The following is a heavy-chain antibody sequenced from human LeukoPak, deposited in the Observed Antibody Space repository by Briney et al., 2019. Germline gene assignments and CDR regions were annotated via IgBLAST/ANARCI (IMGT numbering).Heavy chain of an antibody. D-gene: IGHD2-8*01. J-gene: IGHJ4*02. CDR2: IYNSGRT. CDR1: GGSLSSGSYY. V-gene: IGHV4-61*02. CDR3: ARAPLLNPGVLGYFDY. Sequence: PSQTLSLTCTVSGGSLSSGSYYWSWHRQPAGTGLEWVGRIYNSGRTKHNPSRKSRVNISEKKSKNQFSLKLSSVPAADTAVYYCARAPLLNPGVLGYFDYWGQGTLVTVSS.